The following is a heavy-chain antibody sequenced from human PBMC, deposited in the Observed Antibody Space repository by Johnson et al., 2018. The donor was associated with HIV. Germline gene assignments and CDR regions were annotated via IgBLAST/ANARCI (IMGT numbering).Heavy chain of an antibody. J-gene: IGHJ3*02. D-gene: IGHD4-11*01. Sequence: VQLVESGGGLVKPGGSLRLSCAASGFTFSSYWMSWVRQAPGKGLEWVAVIWYDGGNKYYVDSVKGRFTISRDNAKNSVYLQMNSLRAEDTAVYYCAREDYSAFDIWGQGTMVTVSS. CDR1: GFTFSSYW. CDR2: IWYDGGNK. V-gene: IGHV3-7*03. CDR3: AREDYSAFDI.